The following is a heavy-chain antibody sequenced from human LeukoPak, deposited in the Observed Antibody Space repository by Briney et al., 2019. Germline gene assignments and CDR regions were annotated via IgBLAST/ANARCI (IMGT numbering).Heavy chain of an antibody. V-gene: IGHV3-21*01. J-gene: IGHJ4*02. Sequence: GGSLRLSCAASGFTFSYYSMHWVRQAPGKGLEWVASITLSSNYISYADSLEGRVTISRDNAKNSLYLQMSSLRAEDTAVYYCARWADYGDNFDYWGQGSLVIVSS. CDR1: GFTFSYYS. CDR2: ITLSSNYI. D-gene: IGHD4-17*01. CDR3: ARWADYGDNFDY.